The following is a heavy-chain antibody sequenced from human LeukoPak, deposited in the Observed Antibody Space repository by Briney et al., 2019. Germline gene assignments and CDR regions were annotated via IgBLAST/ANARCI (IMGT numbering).Heavy chain of an antibody. V-gene: IGHV4-34*01. J-gene: IGHJ4*02. D-gene: IGHD5-24*01. Sequence: SETLSLTCAVYGGSFSGYYWSWIRQPPGKGLEWIGEINHSGSTNYNPSLKSRVTISVDKSKNQFSLKLSSVTAADTAVYYCARGRRDGYNLEYFDKWGQGTLVTVSS. CDR3: ARGRRDGYNLEYFDK. CDR1: GGSFSGYY. CDR2: INHSGST.